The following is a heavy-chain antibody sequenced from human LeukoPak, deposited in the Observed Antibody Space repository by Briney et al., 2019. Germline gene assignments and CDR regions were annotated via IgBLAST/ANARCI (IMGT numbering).Heavy chain of an antibody. CDR1: GGTFSSYA. J-gene: IGHJ3*02. V-gene: IGHV1-69*01. Sequence: SVKVSCKASGGTFSSYAISWVRQAPGQGLEWMGGIIPIFGTANYAQKFQGRVTITADESTSTAYMELSSLRSEDTAVYYCARVVLRFLEWLYDAFDIWGQGTMVTVSS. CDR2: IIPIFGTA. D-gene: IGHD3-3*01. CDR3: ARVVLRFLEWLYDAFDI.